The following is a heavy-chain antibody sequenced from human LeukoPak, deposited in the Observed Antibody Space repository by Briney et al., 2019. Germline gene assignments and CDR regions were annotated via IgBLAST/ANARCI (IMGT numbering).Heavy chain of an antibody. Sequence: GGSLRLSCAASGFTFDDYAMHWVRQAPGKGLEWVSGISWNSGTIYYADSVKGRFTISGDDAKNSLYLQMNSLRPEDTALYYCAKRSAAGTVGYFDYWGQGTLVTVSS. D-gene: IGHD6-13*01. J-gene: IGHJ4*02. V-gene: IGHV3-9*01. CDR1: GFTFDDYA. CDR2: ISWNSGTI. CDR3: AKRSAAGTVGYFDY.